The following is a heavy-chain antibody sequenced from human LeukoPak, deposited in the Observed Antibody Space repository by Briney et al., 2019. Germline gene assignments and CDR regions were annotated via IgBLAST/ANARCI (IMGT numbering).Heavy chain of an antibody. Sequence: SETLSLTCTVSGGSISSYYWSWIRQPPGKGLEWIGYIYYSGSTNYNPSLKSRVTISVDTSKNQFSLKLSSVTAADTAVYYCARPRFASGWYAAFDFWGLGTMVTVSS. J-gene: IGHJ3*01. CDR3: ARPRFASGWYAAFDF. CDR2: IYYSGST. CDR1: GGSISSYY. V-gene: IGHV4-59*01. D-gene: IGHD6-19*01.